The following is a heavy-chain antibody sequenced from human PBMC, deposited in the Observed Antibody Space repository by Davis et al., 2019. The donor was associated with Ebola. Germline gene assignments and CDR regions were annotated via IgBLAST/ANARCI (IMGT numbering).Heavy chain of an antibody. CDR1: GFTVSSHH. D-gene: IGHD1-1*01. V-gene: IGHV3-66*01. J-gene: IGHJ4*02. CDR3: ADVEAGSDY. Sequence: GESLKISCAASGFTVSSHHMSWVRQAPGKGLEWVSVIYDQSTAYADSVRGRFTISRDNSKNTLPLQMNTLRAEDTAVYYCADVEAGSDYLGQGTLVTVSS. CDR2: IYDQST.